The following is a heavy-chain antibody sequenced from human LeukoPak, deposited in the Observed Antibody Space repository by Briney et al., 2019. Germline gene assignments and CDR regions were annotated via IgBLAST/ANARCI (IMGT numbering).Heavy chain of an antibody. D-gene: IGHD1-26*01. CDR2: INPNSGGT. J-gene: IGHJ6*04. CDR3: AGEGGGSYQFTMNV. Sequence: GASVKVSCKASGYTFTGHYMHWVRQAPGQGLEWMGWINPNSGGTNYVQKFQGRVTLTRDTSISTAYMELSSLRSDDTAVYYCAGEGGGSYQFTMNVWGKGTTVTVSS. V-gene: IGHV1-2*02. CDR1: GYTFTGHY.